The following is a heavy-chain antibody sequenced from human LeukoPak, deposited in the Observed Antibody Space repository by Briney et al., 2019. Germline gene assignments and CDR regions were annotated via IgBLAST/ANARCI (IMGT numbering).Heavy chain of an antibody. V-gene: IGHV4-39*01. CDR1: GVSISSSSYY. J-gene: IGHJ3*02. D-gene: IGHD6-13*01. CDR2: IYYSGST. CDR3: ASRFRIAAAGPDAFDI. Sequence: SETLSLTCTVSGVSISSSSYYWGWIRQPPGKGLEWIGSIYYSGSTYYNPSLKSRVTISVDTSKNQFSLKLSSVTAADTAVYYCASRFRIAAAGPDAFDIWGQGTMVTVSS.